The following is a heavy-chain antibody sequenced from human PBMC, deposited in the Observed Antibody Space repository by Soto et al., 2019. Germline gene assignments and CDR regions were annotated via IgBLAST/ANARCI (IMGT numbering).Heavy chain of an antibody. CDR1: GYTFTTYA. Sequence: QVHLVQSGAEVKKPGASVQVSCKASGYTFTTYAMHWVRQAPGQRLEWMGWINAANGNTKYSQKFHGRVTITRDTSASTADMELSSLRSEDTAVYYCARFYDILTPWGQGTLVTVSS. J-gene: IGHJ5*02. V-gene: IGHV1-3*01. CDR3: ARFYDILTP. D-gene: IGHD3-9*01. CDR2: INAANGNT.